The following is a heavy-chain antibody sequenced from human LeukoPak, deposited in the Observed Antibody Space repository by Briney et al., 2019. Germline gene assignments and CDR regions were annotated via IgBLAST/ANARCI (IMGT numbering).Heavy chain of an antibody. CDR2: ISISGSTI. V-gene: IGHV3-11*01. CDR3: ARASGYGDYVGAFDI. Sequence: PGGSLRLSRAASGFTFSDYYMSWIRQAPGKGLEWVSYISISGSTIYYADSVKGRFTISRDNAKNSLYLQMNSLRAEDTAVYYCARASGYGDYVGAFDIWGQGTMVTVSS. D-gene: IGHD4-17*01. J-gene: IGHJ3*02. CDR1: GFTFSDYY.